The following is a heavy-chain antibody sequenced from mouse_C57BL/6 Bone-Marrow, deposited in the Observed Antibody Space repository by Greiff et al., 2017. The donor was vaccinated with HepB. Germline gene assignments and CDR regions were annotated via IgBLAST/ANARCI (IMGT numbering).Heavy chain of an antibody. J-gene: IGHJ1*03. CDR3: ASLFPDV. Sequence: QVQLQQPGAELVRPGTSVKLSCKASGYTFPRYWMTWVKQRPGQGLEWIGVIDPSDSYTNYNQKFKGKATLTVDTSSSTAYMQLSSLTSEDSAVYYCASLFPDVWGTGTTVTVSS. D-gene: IGHD6-1*01. V-gene: IGHV1-59*01. CDR2: IDPSDSYT. CDR1: GYTFPRYW.